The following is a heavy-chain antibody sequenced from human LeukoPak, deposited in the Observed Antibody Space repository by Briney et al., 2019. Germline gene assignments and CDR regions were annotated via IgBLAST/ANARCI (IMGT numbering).Heavy chain of an antibody. D-gene: IGHD3-16*01. Sequence: PGGSLRLSCAASGFTFSSYSMNWVRQAPGKGLEWVSSISSSSSYIYYADSVKGRFTISRDNAKKSLYLQMNSLRAEDTAVYYCARDNYDQFPPVTTYYYYYYMDVWGKGTTVTVSS. CDR1: GFTFSSYS. J-gene: IGHJ6*03. CDR2: ISSSSSYI. CDR3: ARDNYDQFPPVTTYYYYYYMDV. V-gene: IGHV3-21*01.